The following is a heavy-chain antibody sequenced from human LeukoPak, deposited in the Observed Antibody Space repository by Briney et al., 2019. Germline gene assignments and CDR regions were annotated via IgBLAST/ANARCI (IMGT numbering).Heavy chain of an antibody. CDR3: ARTSYDNSAYPFDY. D-gene: IGHD3-22*01. CDR1: GFTFSSYA. Sequence: GGSLRLSCAASGFTFSSYAMSWVRQAPGKGLEWVGFITSKAYGGTTKYAASVKGRFTISRDDSKSIAYLQMNSLKTEDTALYYCARTSYDNSAYPFDYWGQGTLVTVSS. CDR2: ITSKAYGGTT. J-gene: IGHJ4*02. V-gene: IGHV3-49*04.